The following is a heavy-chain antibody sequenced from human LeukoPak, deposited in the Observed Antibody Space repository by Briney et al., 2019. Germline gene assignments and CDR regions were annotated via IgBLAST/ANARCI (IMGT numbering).Heavy chain of an antibody. CDR2: ISGSGGST. J-gene: IGHJ4*02. D-gene: IGHD6-13*01. V-gene: IGHV3-23*01. Sequence: GGSLRLSCAASGFTFSTYAMSWVRQAPGKGLECVSVISGSGGSTYYADSVKGRFTISRDNSKNTLYLQMNSLRAEDTAVYYCVKDRAKYSSSWPVFDYWGQGTLVTVSS. CDR1: GFTFSTYA. CDR3: VKDRAKYSSSWPVFDY.